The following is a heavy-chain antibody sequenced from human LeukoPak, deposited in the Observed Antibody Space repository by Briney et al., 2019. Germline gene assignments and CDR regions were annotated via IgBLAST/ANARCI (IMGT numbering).Heavy chain of an antibody. CDR3: ARDGTVTAGPFDP. CDR2: ISSSSSTI. J-gene: IGHJ5*02. D-gene: IGHD4-11*01. V-gene: IGHV3-48*01. Sequence: GGSLRLSCAASGFTFSSYSMSWVRQAPGKGLEWVSSISSSSSTIYYADSVKGRFTISRDNSKNTLYLQMNSLRVEDTAVYYCARDGTVTAGPFDPWGRGTLVTVSS. CDR1: GFTFSSYS.